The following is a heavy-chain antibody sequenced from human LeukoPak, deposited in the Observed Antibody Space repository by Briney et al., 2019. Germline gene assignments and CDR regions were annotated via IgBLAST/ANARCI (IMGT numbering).Heavy chain of an antibody. CDR2: IKSKTDGGTT. D-gene: IGHD3-10*01. CDR3: TTRGSDSGCPFF. Sequence: PGGSLRLSCAASGFTFSNVWMSWVRQAPGKGLEWVGRIKSKTDGGTTDYAAPVKGRFTISRDDSKNTLYLEMNSLKTEDTAVYYCTTRGSDSGCPFFWGQGTLVIVSS. V-gene: IGHV3-15*01. J-gene: IGHJ4*02. CDR1: GFTFSNVW.